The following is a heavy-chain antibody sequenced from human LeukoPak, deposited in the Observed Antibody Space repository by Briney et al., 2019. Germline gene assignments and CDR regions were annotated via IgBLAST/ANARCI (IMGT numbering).Heavy chain of an antibody. V-gene: IGHV3-21*01. CDR2: ISGSSSYI. J-gene: IGHJ6*03. CDR1: GFTFSSYS. Sequence: GGSLRLSCAASGFTFSSYSMNWVRQAPGKGLEWVSSISGSSSYIYHADSVKGRLTISRDNAKNSLYLQMNSLRAEDTAVYYCASEDYYYYYMDVWGKGTTVTVSS. CDR3: ASEDYYYYYMDV.